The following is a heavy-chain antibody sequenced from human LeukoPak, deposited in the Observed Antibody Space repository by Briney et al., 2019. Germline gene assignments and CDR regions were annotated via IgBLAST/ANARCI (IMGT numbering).Heavy chain of an antibody. CDR3: VKDSTDIVTTIKGVFDY. V-gene: IGHV3-9*01. CDR1: GFTFDDYA. CDR2: IDWNGASI. D-gene: IGHD5-12*01. Sequence: PGGSLRLSCAASGFTFDDYAMHWVRQAPGKGLEWVSSIDWNGASITYADSVKDRFTISRDNANNSLHLKMNSLRAEDTALYYCVKDSTDIVTTIKGVFDYWGQGTLVFVSS. J-gene: IGHJ4*02.